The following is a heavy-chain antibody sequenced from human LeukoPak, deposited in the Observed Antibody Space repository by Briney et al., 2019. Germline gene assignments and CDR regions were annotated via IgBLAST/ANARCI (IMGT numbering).Heavy chain of an antibody. CDR3: ARLNPHYDSSGYYYYYYYMDV. V-gene: IGHV4-34*01. Sequence: SETLSLTCAVYGGSFSGYYWSCIRQPPGKGLEWIGEIHHSGSTNYNPSLKSRVTISVDTSKNQFSLKLSSVTAADTAVYYCARLNPHYDSSGYYYYYYYMDVWGKGTTVTISS. CDR2: IHHSGST. D-gene: IGHD3-22*01. CDR1: GGSFSGYY. J-gene: IGHJ6*03.